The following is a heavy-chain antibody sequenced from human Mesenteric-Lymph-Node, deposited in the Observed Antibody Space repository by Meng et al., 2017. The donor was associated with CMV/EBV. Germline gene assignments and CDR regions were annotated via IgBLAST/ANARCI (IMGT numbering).Heavy chain of an antibody. CDR1: GGTVNNFA. D-gene: IGHD5-12*01. Sequence: SGGTVNNFAFSWVRQAPGQGLEWMGNIIPMFGTTNYAQQFQGRVTITADTSTNTAYMELHSLRSEDTAVYYCARDGSHGYSGYDLDYWGQGTLVTVSS. CDR3: ARDGSHGYSGYDLDY. CDR2: IIPMFGTT. V-gene: IGHV1-69*06. J-gene: IGHJ4*02.